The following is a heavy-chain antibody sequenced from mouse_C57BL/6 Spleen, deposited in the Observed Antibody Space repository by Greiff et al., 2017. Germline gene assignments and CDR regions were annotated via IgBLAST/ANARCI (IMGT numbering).Heavy chain of an antibody. CDR3: VRDDTTVASYAMDY. Sequence: EVHLVESGGGLVQPKGSLKLSCAASGFTFNTYAMHWVRQAPGKGLEWVARIRSKSSNYATYYADSVKDRFTISRDDSQSMLYLQMNNLKTEDTAMYYCVRDDTTVASYAMDYWGQGTSVTVSS. CDR1: GFTFNTYA. CDR2: IRSKSSNYAT. J-gene: IGHJ4*01. V-gene: IGHV10-3*01. D-gene: IGHD1-1*01.